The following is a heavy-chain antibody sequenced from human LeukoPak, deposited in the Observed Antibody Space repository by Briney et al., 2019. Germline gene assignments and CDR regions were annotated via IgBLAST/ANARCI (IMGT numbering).Heavy chain of an antibody. CDR2: IYVGGTT. J-gene: IGHJ4*02. CDR3: AKDMGSVFKVRMLDY. Sequence: PGGSLRLSCAVSGFTVSSNYMSWVRQAPGKGLEWVSVIYVGGTTDYADSVKGRFTISRDNSKNTLYLQMNSLRAEDTAVYYCAKDMGSVFKVRMLDYWGQGTLVTVSS. CDR1: GFTVSSNY. D-gene: IGHD2-15*01. V-gene: IGHV3-53*01.